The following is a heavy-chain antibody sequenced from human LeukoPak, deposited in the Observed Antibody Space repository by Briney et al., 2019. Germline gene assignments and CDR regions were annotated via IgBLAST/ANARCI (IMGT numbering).Heavy chain of an antibody. V-gene: IGHV4-38-2*02. J-gene: IGHJ3*02. CDR3: ARANYYDSSGYPLRGAFDI. D-gene: IGHD3-22*01. CDR2: IYHSGST. CDR1: GYSISSGYY. Sequence: SETLSLTCTVSGYSISSGYYWGWIRQPPGKGLEWIGSIYHSGSTYYNPSLKSRVTISVDTSKNQLSLKLSSVTAADTAVYYCARANYYDSSGYPLRGAFDIWGQGTMVTVSS.